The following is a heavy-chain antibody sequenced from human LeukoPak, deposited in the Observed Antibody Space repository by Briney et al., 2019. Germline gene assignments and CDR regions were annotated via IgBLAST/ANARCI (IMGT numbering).Heavy chain of an antibody. CDR1: GYTFTSYG. V-gene: IGHV1-18*01. J-gene: IGHJ5*02. Sequence: GASVKVSCKASGYTFTSYGISWVRQAPGQGLEWMGWISAYNGNTNYAQKLQGRVTMTTDTSTSTAYMELRILRSDDTAVYYCARGSSGYDWGWFDPWGQGTLVTVSS. CDR2: ISAYNGNT. CDR3: ARGSSGYDWGWFDP. D-gene: IGHD5-12*01.